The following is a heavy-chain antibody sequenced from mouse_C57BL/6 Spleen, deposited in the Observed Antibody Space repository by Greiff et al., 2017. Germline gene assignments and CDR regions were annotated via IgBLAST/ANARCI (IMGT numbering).Heavy chain of an antibody. J-gene: IGHJ4*01. CDR1: GFTFTDYY. D-gene: IGHD4-1*02. CDR2: IRNKANGYTT. CDR3: ARYSPTGTRGYAMDY. Sequence: EVKLMESGGGLVQPGGSLSLSCAASGFTFTDYYMSWVRQPPGKALEWLGFIRNKANGYTTEYSASVKGRFTISRDNSQSILYLQMNALRAEDSATYYCARYSPTGTRGYAMDYWGQGTSVTVSS. V-gene: IGHV7-3*01.